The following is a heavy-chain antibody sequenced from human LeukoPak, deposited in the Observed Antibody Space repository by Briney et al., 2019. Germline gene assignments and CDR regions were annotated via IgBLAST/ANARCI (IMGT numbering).Heavy chain of an antibody. J-gene: IGHJ3*02. D-gene: IGHD6-13*01. Sequence: SVKVSCKASGGTFSSYAISWVRQAPGQGLEWMGGIIPIFGTANYAQKFQGRVTITTDESTSTAYMELSSLRSEDTAVYYCARGNRLYSSSWSALPFDIWGQGTMVTVSS. CDR1: GGTFSSYA. CDR3: ARGNRLYSSSWSALPFDI. V-gene: IGHV1-69*05. CDR2: IIPIFGTA.